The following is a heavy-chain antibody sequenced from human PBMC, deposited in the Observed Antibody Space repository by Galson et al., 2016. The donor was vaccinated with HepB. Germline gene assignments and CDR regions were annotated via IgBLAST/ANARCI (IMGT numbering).Heavy chain of an antibody. CDR2: IDWDEDK. Sequence: PALVKPTQTLTLTCTFSGFSLSTSGMCVSWIRQPPGKALEWLALIDWDEDKYYSTSLKTRLTISKDTSKNQVVLTITNMDPVDTATYYCARMKNYYYGMDVRGQGTTVTVSS. CDR3: ARMKNYYYGMDV. V-gene: IGHV2-70*01. CDR1: GFSLSTSGMC. J-gene: IGHJ6*02.